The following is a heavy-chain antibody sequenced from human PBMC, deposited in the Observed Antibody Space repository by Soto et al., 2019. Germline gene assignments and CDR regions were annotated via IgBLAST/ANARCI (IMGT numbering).Heavy chain of an antibody. Sequence: PGESLKISCKGSGYSFTSYWIGWVRQMPGKGLEWMGIIYPGDSDTRYSPSFQGQVTISADKSISTAYLQWSSLKASDTAMYYCARAGYSGYDFYYYGMDVWGQGTTVTVSS. J-gene: IGHJ6*02. CDR1: GYSFTSYW. CDR3: ARAGYSGYDFYYYGMDV. V-gene: IGHV5-51*01. D-gene: IGHD5-12*01. CDR2: IYPGDSDT.